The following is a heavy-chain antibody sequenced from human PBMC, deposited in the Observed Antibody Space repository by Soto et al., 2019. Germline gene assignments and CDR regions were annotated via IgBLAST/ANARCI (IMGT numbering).Heavy chain of an antibody. Sequence: SSVKVYCKGAVYGFSGDVSVWVRQATGQGLEWMGWISAYNGNTNYAQKLQGRVTMTTDTSTSTAYMELRSLRSDDTAVYYCARRNFDWSIDYWGQGTLVTVSS. D-gene: IGHD3-9*01. J-gene: IGHJ4*02. V-gene: IGHV1-18*01. CDR1: VYGFSGDV. CDR2: ISAYNGNT. CDR3: ARRNFDWSIDY.